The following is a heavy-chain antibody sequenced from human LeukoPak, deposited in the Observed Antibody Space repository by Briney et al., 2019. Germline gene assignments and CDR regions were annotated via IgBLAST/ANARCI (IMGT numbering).Heavy chain of an antibody. Sequence: SETLSLTCTVSGGSISSSSYYWGWIRQPPGKGLEWIGSIYYSGSTYYNPSLKSRVTISVDTSKNQFSLKLSSVTAADTAVYYCARSRWGVLGIDYWGQGTLVTVSS. CDR2: IYYSGST. CDR1: GGSISSSSYY. J-gene: IGHJ4*02. V-gene: IGHV4-39*01. CDR3: ARSRWGVLGIDY. D-gene: IGHD3-10*01.